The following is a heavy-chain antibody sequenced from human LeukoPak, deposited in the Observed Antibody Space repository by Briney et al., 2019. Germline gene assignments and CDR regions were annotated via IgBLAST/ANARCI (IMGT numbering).Heavy chain of an antibody. CDR1: GGSFSFYY. J-gene: IGHJ5*02. CDR3: ARDSRVYLDNWFDP. CDR2: ISQSGST. V-gene: IGHV4-34*01. Sequence: SETLSLTCGVSGGSFSFYYWSWIRQPPGKGLEWIGEISQSGSTNYNPSLKSRVNISLDTSENQFSLKLSSVTAADTAVYYCARDSRVYLDNWFDPWGQGALVTVSS. D-gene: IGHD2/OR15-2a*01.